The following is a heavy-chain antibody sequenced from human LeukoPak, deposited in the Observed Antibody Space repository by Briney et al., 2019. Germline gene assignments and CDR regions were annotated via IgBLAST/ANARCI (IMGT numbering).Heavy chain of an antibody. CDR3: ARQTFPNDSSGYYLDY. J-gene: IGHJ4*02. Sequence: PSETLSLTCTVSGGPISSSSYYWGWVRQPPAKGLEWIGSIYYSGSTYYNPSLKSRVTISVDTSKNQFSLKLSSVTAADTAVYYCARQTFPNDSSGYYLDYWGQGTLVTVSS. V-gene: IGHV4-39*01. D-gene: IGHD3-22*01. CDR1: GGPISSSSYY. CDR2: IYYSGST.